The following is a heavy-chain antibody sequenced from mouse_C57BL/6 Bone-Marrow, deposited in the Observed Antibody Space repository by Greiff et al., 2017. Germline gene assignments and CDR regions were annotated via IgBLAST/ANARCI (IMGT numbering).Heavy chain of an antibody. CDR2: IDPSDSET. V-gene: IGHV1-52*01. J-gene: IGHJ1*03. Sequence: VQLQQPGAELVRPGSSVKLSCKASGYTFTSYWMHWVKQRPIQGLEWIGNIDPSDSETHYNQKFKGKATLTVDKSSSTAYMQLSSLTSEDSAVYYCARYGYYPFDVWGTGTTVTVSS. CDR3: ARYGYYPFDV. CDR1: GYTFTSYW. D-gene: IGHD2-3*01.